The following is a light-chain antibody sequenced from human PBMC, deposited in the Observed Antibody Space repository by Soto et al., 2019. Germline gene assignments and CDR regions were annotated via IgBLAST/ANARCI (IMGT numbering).Light chain of an antibody. CDR2: GAS. Sequence: DIQLTQSPSSLSASVGDRVTITCRASQSVGTYLNWYQQEPGKAPNILIYGASSLQSGVPSRFSGSGSGTNFTLTISSLHPEDFATYFCQQTDSPLTWTFGQGTKVEIK. CDR1: QSVGTY. V-gene: IGKV1-39*01. CDR3: QQTDSPLTWT. J-gene: IGKJ1*01.